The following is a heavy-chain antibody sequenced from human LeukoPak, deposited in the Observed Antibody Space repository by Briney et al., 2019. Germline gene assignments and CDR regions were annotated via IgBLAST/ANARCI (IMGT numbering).Heavy chain of an antibody. Sequence: GRSLRLSCTPSGFTFSNYGMHWVRQAPGQGREWVTVISYDGSNEYYADSVKGRFTISRDNSKNTLFLQMNSLRPEDTAVYHCAKVALFSGYYPPFDYWGQGTLVTVSS. V-gene: IGHV3-30*18. CDR1: GFTFSNYG. CDR2: ISYDGSNE. CDR3: AKVALFSGYYPPFDY. D-gene: IGHD3-22*01. J-gene: IGHJ4*02.